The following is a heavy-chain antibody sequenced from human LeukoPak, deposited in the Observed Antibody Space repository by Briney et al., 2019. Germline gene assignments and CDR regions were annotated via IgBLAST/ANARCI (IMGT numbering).Heavy chain of an antibody. D-gene: IGHD1-26*01. CDR2: IYYSGST. Sequence: SETLSLTCTVSGGSISSGIYFWGWIRQPPGKGLEWIGSIYYSGSTYYNPSLKSRVTISVDTSKKQFSLKLSSVTAADTAVYYCAKHAGAFYYFGYWGQGTLVTVSS. J-gene: IGHJ4*02. V-gene: IGHV4-39*01. CDR3: AKHAGAFYYFGY. CDR1: GGSISSGIYF.